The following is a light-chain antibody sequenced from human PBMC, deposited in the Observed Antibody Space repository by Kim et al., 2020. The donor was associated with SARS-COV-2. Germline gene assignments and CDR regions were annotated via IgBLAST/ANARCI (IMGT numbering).Light chain of an antibody. CDR1: SLRRYY. Sequence: ALGQTVRIKCQGDSLRRYYGSWDQQKPGQAPLLVIYGKNNRPPGIPDRFSGSSSGNTASLTITGAQAEDEADYYCSSRDSSDNHLVFGGGTKLSVL. CDR3: SSRDSSDNHLV. J-gene: IGLJ2*01. CDR2: GKN. V-gene: IGLV3-19*01.